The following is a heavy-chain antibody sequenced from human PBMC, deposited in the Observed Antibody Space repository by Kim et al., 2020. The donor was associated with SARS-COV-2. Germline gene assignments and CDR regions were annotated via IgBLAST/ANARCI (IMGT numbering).Heavy chain of an antibody. CDR3: AKDCSGGSCGNFQH. D-gene: IGHD2-15*01. J-gene: IGHJ1*01. Sequence: ADSVKGRFTISRDNSKNTLYLQMNSLRAEDTAVYYCAKDCSGGSCGNFQHWGQGTLVTVSS. V-gene: IGHV3-30*02.